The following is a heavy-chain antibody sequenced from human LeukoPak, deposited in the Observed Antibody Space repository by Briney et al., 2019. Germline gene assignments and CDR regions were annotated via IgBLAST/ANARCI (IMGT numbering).Heavy chain of an antibody. J-gene: IGHJ4*02. CDR3: IIGGRHSSSWNDY. CDR1: GFTFDDYA. Sequence: GRSLRLSCAASGFTFDDYAMYWVRQAPGKGLEWVSSITWNSGSKVYADSVKGRFTISRDNAKNSLYLQMNSLRVEDTAFYYCIIGGRHSSSWNDYWGQGTLVTVSS. V-gene: IGHV3-9*01. D-gene: IGHD6-13*01. CDR2: ITWNSGSK.